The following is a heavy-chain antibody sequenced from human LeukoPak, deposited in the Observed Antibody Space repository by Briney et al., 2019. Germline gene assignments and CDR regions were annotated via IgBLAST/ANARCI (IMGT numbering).Heavy chain of an antibody. Sequence: SETLSLTCTVSGGSISSYYWSWIRQPPGKGLEWIGYIYYSGSTNYNPSLKSRVTISVDTSKNQFSLKLSSVTAADTAVYYCAREPRDGYNRQDYWGQGTLVTVSS. V-gene: IGHV4-59*12. CDR1: GGSISSYY. D-gene: IGHD5-24*01. CDR2: IYYSGST. CDR3: AREPRDGYNRQDY. J-gene: IGHJ4*02.